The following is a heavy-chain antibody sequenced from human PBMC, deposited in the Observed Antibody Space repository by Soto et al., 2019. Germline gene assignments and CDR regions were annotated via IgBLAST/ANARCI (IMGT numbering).Heavy chain of an antibody. CDR2: ISSSGST. CDR1: GFTFSDYY. Sequence: PGGSLRLSCAASGFTFSDYYMSWIRQAPGKGLEWVSYISSSGSTYYADSVKGRFTISRDNSKNTLYLQMNSLRAEDTAVYYCAREYSTMVRGVQVSWGQGTLVTVSS. CDR3: AREYSTMVRGVQVS. V-gene: IGHV3-11*01. J-gene: IGHJ5*02. D-gene: IGHD3-10*01.